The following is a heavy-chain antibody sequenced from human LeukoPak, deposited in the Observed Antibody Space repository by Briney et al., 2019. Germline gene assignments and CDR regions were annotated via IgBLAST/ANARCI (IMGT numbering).Heavy chain of an antibody. CDR3: ARDPSNTSGWYIYFDY. CDR1: GYPFKIYA. D-gene: IGHD6-19*01. Sequence: ASVKVSCKASGYPFKIYAISWVRQAPGQGLEWMGWISTYNGDTKYAQKFQGRVTMTTDTSTSTAYMELRSLRSDDTDVYYCARDPSNTSGWYIYFDYWGQGALVTVSS. V-gene: IGHV1-18*01. CDR2: ISTYNGDT. J-gene: IGHJ4*02.